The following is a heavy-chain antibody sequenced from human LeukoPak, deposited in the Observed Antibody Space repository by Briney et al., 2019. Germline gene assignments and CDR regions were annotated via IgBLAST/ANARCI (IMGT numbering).Heavy chain of an antibody. J-gene: IGHJ4*02. CDR2: IKYDGSEK. D-gene: IGHD3-9*01. V-gene: IGHV3-7*01. CDR3: ARGLDHFDY. CDR1: GSTFSRYW. Sequence: GGSLRLSCAASGSTFSRYWMSWVRQAPDKGLEWVANIKYDGSEKYYVDSVKGRFTISRDNAKNSLYLQMNSLRAEDTALYYCARGLDHFDYWGQGTLVTVSS.